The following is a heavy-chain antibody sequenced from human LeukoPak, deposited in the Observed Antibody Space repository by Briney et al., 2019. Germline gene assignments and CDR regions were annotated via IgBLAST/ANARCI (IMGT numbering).Heavy chain of an antibody. CDR2: IYYSGST. Sequence: SETLSLTCTVSGGSISSYYWSWIRQPPGKGLEWIGYIYYSGSTNYNPSLKSRVTISVDTSKNQFSLKLSSVTAADTAMYYCARILGETGNPEEDSFDMWGQGTMVTVSP. V-gene: IGHV4-59*08. CDR3: ARILGETGNPEEDSFDM. J-gene: IGHJ3*02. D-gene: IGHD3-16*01. CDR1: GGSISSYY.